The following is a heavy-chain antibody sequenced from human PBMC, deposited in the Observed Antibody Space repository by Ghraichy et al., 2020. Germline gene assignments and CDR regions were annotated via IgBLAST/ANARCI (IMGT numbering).Heavy chain of an antibody. V-gene: IGHV3-49*03. Sequence: GGSLRLSCTASGFTFGDYAITWFRQAPGKGLEWVGFIRSKAYGWTTEYAASVKGRFTISRDDSKSIAYLQMTSLKTEDTAVYYCTRGVDFCNGLYFDYWGQGTLVTVSS. CDR3: TRGVDFCNGLYFDY. CDR1: GFTFGDYA. D-gene: IGHD3-3*01. CDR2: IRSKAYGWTT. J-gene: IGHJ4*02.